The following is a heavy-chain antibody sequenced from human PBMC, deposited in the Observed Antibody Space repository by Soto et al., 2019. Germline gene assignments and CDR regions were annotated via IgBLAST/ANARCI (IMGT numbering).Heavy chain of an antibody. CDR1: GFTFSSYA. CDR3: ARGAGYCSGGSCSKPLYYYYYYMDV. CDR2: ISSNGGST. V-gene: IGHV3-64*01. J-gene: IGHJ6*03. Sequence: GGSLRLSCAASGFTFSSYAMHWVRQAPGKGLEYVSAISSNGGSTYYVNSVKGRFTISRDNSKNTLYLQMGSLRAEDMAVYYCARGAGYCSGGSCSKPLYYYYYYMDVWGKGTTVTVSS. D-gene: IGHD2-15*01.